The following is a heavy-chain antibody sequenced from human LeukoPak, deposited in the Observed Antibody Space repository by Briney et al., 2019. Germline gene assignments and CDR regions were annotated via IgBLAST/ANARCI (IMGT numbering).Heavy chain of an antibody. D-gene: IGHD1-14*01. V-gene: IGHV1-2*02. CDR3: AREGLTGTKEFDY. J-gene: IGHJ4*02. Sequence: ASVKVSCKASGYTXTAYYIHWVRQAPGQGLEWMAWINSNSGATDYAQKFQGRVTMTRDTSSTTVYMELSRLGSDDTAVYYCAREGLTGTKEFDYWGQGTLVTVSS. CDR1: GYTXTAYY. CDR2: INSNSGAT.